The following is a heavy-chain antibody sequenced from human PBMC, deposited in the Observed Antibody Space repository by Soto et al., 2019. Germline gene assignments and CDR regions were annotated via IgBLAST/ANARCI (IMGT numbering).Heavy chain of an antibody. CDR1: GGSFSGYY. J-gene: IGHJ6*02. CDR3: ARLGGYCDRTGCYGYYALDF. CDR2: ISHSGST. V-gene: IGHV4-34*01. Sequence: SETLSLTCAVYGGSFSGYYWSWIRQPPGKGLEWIGEISHSGSTNYNPSLKSRVTISVDTSKNQFSLKLTSATAADTAAYYCARLGGYCDRTGCYGYYALDFWGQGTSVTVSS. D-gene: IGHD2-15*01.